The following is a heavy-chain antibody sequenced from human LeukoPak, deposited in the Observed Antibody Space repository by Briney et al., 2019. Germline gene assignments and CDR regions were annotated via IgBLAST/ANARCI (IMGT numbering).Heavy chain of an antibody. CDR1: GFTFSSYE. CDR3: VWYSGCYHGFDY. Sequence: GGSLRLSCAASGFTFSSYEMNWVRQAPGEGLEWVSYIISSGRTIYYADSVKGRYTISRDNAKNSLYLKINSLRAEDTAVYYCVWYSGCYHGFDYWGKGTLVTV. D-gene: IGHD1-26*01. J-gene: IGHJ4*02. V-gene: IGHV3-48*03. CDR2: IISSGRTI.